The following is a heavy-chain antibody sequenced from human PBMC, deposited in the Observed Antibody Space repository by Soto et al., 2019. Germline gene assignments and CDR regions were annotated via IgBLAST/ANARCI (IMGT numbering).Heavy chain of an antibody. D-gene: IGHD5-18*01. CDR3: ARGRVSTAMVGSWPCYFDY. V-gene: IGHV4-34*01. J-gene: IGHJ4*02. Sequence: SETLSLTCSVSGYSISSGYYWSWIRQPPGKGLEWIGEINHSGSTNYNPSLKSRVTISVDTSKNQFSLKLSSVTAADTAVYYCARGRVSTAMVGSWPCYFDYWGQGTLVTVSS. CDR2: INHSGST. CDR1: GYSISSGYY.